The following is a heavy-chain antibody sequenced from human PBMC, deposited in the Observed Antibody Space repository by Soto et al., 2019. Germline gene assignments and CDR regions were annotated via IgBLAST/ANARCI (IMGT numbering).Heavy chain of an antibody. V-gene: IGHV1-69*06. CDR1: GGTFSSYA. J-gene: IGHJ4*02. CDR2: IIPIFGTA. Sequence: SVKVSCKASGGTFSSYAISWVRQAPGQGLEWMGGIIPIFGTANYAQKFQGRVTITADKSTSTAYMELSSLRSEDTAVYYCAXKTYDFWSGYPPYYFDYWGQGTLVTVSS. D-gene: IGHD3-3*01. CDR3: AXKTYDFWSGYPPYYFDY.